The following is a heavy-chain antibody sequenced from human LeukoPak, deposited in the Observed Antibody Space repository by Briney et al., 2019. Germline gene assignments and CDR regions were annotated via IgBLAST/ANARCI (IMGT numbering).Heavy chain of an antibody. Sequence: SETLSLTCTVSGGSISSYYWSWIRQPPGKGLEWIGYIYYSGSTNYNPSLKSRLTISVDTSKNQFSLKLSSVTAADTAVYYCARLSSIAAADPPDYWGQGTLVTVSS. V-gene: IGHV4-59*08. CDR2: IYYSGST. D-gene: IGHD6-13*01. CDR3: ARLSSIAAADPPDY. J-gene: IGHJ4*02. CDR1: GGSISSYY.